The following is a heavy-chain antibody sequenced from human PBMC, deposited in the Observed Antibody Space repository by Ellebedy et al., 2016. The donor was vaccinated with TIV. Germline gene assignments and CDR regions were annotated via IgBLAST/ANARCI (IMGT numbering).Heavy chain of an antibody. J-gene: IGHJ4*02. Sequence: GESLKISXAASGFTFSSYWMSWVRQAPGKGLEWVANIKQDGSEKYYVDSVKGRFTISRDNAKNSLYLQMNGLRAEDTAVYYCARDVMAYFDYWGQGTLVTVSS. CDR1: GFTFSSYW. V-gene: IGHV3-7*01. D-gene: IGHD3-16*01. CDR2: IKQDGSEK. CDR3: ARDVMAYFDY.